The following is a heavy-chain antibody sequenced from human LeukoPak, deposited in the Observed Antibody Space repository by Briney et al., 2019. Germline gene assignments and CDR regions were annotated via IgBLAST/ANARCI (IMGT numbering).Heavy chain of an antibody. CDR3: ARDLRSSGSYYPFDY. Sequence: GASVKVSCTASGGTFSSYAISWVRQAPGQGLEWMGGIIPIFGTANYAQKFQGRVTITADESTSTAYMELSSLRSEDTAVYYCARDLRSSGSYYPFDYWGQGTLVTVSS. V-gene: IGHV1-69*13. CDR1: GGTFSSYA. CDR2: IIPIFGTA. D-gene: IGHD1-26*01. J-gene: IGHJ4*02.